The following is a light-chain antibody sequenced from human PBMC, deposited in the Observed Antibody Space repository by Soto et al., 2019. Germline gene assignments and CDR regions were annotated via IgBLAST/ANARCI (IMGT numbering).Light chain of an antibody. Sequence: DIQMTQSPSTLSASVGDRVTITCRASQSISGWLAWYQQRPGKAPKLLIYDDSSLESGVPSRFSGSGSGTEFTLTIDGLQPDDFATYYCKKYSGYSLLTFGPGIKVDIX. V-gene: IGKV1-5*01. CDR3: KKYSGYSLLT. CDR2: DDS. J-gene: IGKJ3*01. CDR1: QSISGW.